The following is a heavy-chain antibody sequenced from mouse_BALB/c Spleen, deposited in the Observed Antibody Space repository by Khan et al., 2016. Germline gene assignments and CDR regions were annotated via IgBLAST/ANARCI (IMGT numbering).Heavy chain of an antibody. CDR2: IYPSDSYT. J-gene: IGHJ3*01. CDR1: GYTFTSYW. V-gene: IGHV1-69*02. CDR3: TREGY. Sequence: QVQLQQPGAELVRPGASVKLSCKASGYTFTSYWINWVKQRPGQGLEWIGNIYPSDSYTNYNQKFKDKATLTVDKSSSTAYMQLSSPTSEDSAVYYSTREGYWGQGTLVTVSA.